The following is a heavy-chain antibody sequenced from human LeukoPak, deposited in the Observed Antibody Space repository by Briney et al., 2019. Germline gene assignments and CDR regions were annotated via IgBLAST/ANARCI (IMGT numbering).Heavy chain of an antibody. D-gene: IGHD1-1*01. Sequence: GGSLRLSCAASGFTVNSNYMSWVRQAPGKGLEWVSVIYSGGSTYYADSVKGRFTISRDNSKNTLYLQMNSLRAEDTAVYYCARARGPTGRGYFDYWGQGTLVTVSS. CDR1: GFTVNSNY. CDR2: IYSGGST. J-gene: IGHJ4*02. V-gene: IGHV3-53*01. CDR3: ARARGPTGRGYFDY.